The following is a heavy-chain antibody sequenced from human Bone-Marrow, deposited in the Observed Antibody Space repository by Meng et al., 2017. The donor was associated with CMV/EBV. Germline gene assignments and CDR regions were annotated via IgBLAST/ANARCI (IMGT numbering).Heavy chain of an antibody. CDR2: IYYSGST. V-gene: IGHV4-39*07. Sequence: GSLRLSCTVSGGSVSSGSYYWSWIRQPPGKGLEWIGSIYYSGSTYYNPSLKSRVTISVDTSKNQFSLKLSSVTAADTAVYYCARSAFEIVPAATGYWGQGTLVTVSS. J-gene: IGHJ4*02. D-gene: IGHD2-2*01. CDR1: GGSVSSGSYY. CDR3: ARSAFEIVPAATGY.